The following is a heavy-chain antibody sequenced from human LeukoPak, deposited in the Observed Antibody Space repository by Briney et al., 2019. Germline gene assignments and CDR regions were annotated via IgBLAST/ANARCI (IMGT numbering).Heavy chain of an antibody. CDR2: ISSSSSYI. V-gene: IGHV3-21*01. D-gene: IGHD6-19*01. CDR3: ARVGNRGYSSGLDAFDI. CDR1: GFTFSSYS. Sequence: GGSLRLSCAASGFTFSSYSMDWVRQAPGKGLEWVASISSSSSYIYYADSVKGRFTISRDNAKNSLYLQMNSLRAEDTAVYYCARVGNRGYSSGLDAFDIWGQGTMVTVSS. J-gene: IGHJ3*02.